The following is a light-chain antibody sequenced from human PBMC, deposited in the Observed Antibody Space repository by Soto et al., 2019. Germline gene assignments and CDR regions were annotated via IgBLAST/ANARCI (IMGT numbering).Light chain of an antibody. CDR2: DAS. V-gene: IGKV1-5*01. CDR1: QSISSG. J-gene: IGKJ1*01. Sequence: DIQMTQSPSTLSASVGDRVTITCRASQSISSGLAWDQQKQGKAHKLLIYDASSLESGVPSRFSGSASGTEFTLTISSLQPDDFATYYCHLYNSYPTWTFGQGTKVEIK. CDR3: HLYNSYPTWT.